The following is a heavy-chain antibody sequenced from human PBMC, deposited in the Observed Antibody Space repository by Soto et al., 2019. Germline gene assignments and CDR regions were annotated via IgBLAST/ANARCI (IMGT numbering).Heavy chain of an antibody. CDR1: GFTVGNNY. V-gene: IGHV3-66*01. CDR3: AARAVAAPR. Sequence: EVQLVESGGGLDQPGGSLRLSCAASGFTVGNNYMNWVRQAPGKGLEWVSVIYSGGRTDYADSVKGRFTISRDSSKNTLFLQMNSLRAEDTAIYYCAARAVAAPRWGQGTLVTVSS. J-gene: IGHJ4*02. CDR2: IYSGGRT. D-gene: IGHD6-19*01.